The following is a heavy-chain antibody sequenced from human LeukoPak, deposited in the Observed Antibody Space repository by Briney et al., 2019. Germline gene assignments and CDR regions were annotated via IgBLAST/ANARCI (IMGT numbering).Heavy chain of an antibody. V-gene: IGHV1-8*02. CDR3: AGGIRGNYYYYYMDV. J-gene: IGHJ6*03. D-gene: IGHD3-10*01. Sequence: ASVKVSCKASGYTFTSYDINWVRQATGQGLEWMGWMNPNSGNTGYAQKFQGRVTMTTDTSTSTAYMELRSLRSDDTAVYYCAGGIRGNYYYYYMDVWGKGTTVTVSS. CDR1: GYTFTSYD. CDR2: MNPNSGNT.